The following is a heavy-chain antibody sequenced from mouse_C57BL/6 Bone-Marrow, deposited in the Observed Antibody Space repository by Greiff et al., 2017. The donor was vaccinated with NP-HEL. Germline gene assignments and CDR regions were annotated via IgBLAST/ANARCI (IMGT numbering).Heavy chain of an antibody. D-gene: IGHD1-1*01. J-gene: IGHJ1*03. V-gene: IGHV1-52*01. Sequence: QVQLQQPGAELVRPGSSVKLSCKASGYTFTSYWMHWVNQRHIPCLEWIGNIDPSDSEPHYNQKFKDKATLTVDKSSSTAYMQLSSLTSEDSAVYYCARSAFTTVVAKDWYCDVWGTGTTVTVSS. CDR1: GYTFTSYW. CDR3: ARSAFTTVVAKDWYCDV. CDR2: IDPSDSEP.